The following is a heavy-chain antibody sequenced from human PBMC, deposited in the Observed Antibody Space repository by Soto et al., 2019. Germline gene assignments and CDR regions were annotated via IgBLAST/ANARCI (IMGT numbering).Heavy chain of an antibody. CDR3: AKDAVPKIGVWAWFDS. V-gene: IGHV3-23*01. J-gene: IGHJ5*01. CDR2: MHGGGGGA. CDR1: GFTLGNYA. D-gene: IGHD3-10*01. Sequence: EVQLLESGGGLAPPGGSLRLSCAASGFTLGNYAMTWVRQTPGKGLEWVSSMHGGGGGAYYSDFVKGRFTVSRDNSENTLYLQLSSLRVDDSAIYYCAKDAVPKIGVWAWFDSWAAGPLVTVSS.